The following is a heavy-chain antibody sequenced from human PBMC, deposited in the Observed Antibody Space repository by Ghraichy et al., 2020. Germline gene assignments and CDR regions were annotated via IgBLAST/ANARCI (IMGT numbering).Heavy chain of an antibody. Sequence: GGSLRLSCAASGFSFDDYTMHWVRQGPGKGLEWVSLITWDGGTTYYADSVKGRFTISRDNSKNSLYLQMNSLKTEDTALYYCAKEGSSTRPFDYWDQGTLVTVSS. V-gene: IGHV3-43*01. CDR2: ITWDGGTT. J-gene: IGHJ4*02. CDR3: AKEGSSTRPFDY. CDR1: GFSFDDYT. D-gene: IGHD2-2*01.